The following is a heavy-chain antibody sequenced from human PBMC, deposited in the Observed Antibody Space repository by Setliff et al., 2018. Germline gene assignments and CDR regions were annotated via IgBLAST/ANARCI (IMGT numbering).Heavy chain of an antibody. CDR3: ARAIVIVPPNALKVYFDH. Sequence: LSLTCTVSGDSISNYYWIRQTAGKGLEWIGSIYAGEATYYNPSLESRVVISVDSSKKRFSLKVSSVTAADTAVYYCARAIVIVPPNALKVYFDHWGPGVQVTVSS. V-gene: IGHV4-4*07. D-gene: IGHD2-15*01. J-gene: IGHJ4*02. CDR1: GDSISNYY. CDR2: IYAGEAT.